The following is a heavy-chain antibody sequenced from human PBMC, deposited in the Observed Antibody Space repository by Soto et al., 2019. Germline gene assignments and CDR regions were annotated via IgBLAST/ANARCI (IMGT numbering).Heavy chain of an antibody. D-gene: IGHD1-1*01. CDR2: ISAHNGNT. Sequence: QVHLVQSGAEVKKPGASVKVSCKASGYTFTSYGITWVRQAPGQGLEWMGWISAHNGNTDYAQKLQGRVIVTRDTSTSTAYMELRSLRSDDTAVYYCERGRYGDYWGQGALVTVFS. J-gene: IGHJ4*02. CDR3: ERGRYGDY. CDR1: GYTFTSYG. V-gene: IGHV1-18*01.